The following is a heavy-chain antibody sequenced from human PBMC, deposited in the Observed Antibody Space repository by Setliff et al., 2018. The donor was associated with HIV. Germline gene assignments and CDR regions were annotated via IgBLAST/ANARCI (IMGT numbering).Heavy chain of an antibody. CDR3: ARARTDYYDRGRRSHYYIDV. V-gene: IGHV1-8*02. J-gene: IGHJ6*03. CDR1: GYTFTNYG. D-gene: IGHD3-22*01. Sequence: ASVKVSCKPSGYTFTNYGINWVRQAAGQGLEWMGWMNPDSRNTGYAQRFEGSVTMTWDTSISTAYMGLNNVRLEDTAVYYCARARTDYYDRGRRSHYYIDVWARGATVTVSS. CDR2: MNPDSRNT.